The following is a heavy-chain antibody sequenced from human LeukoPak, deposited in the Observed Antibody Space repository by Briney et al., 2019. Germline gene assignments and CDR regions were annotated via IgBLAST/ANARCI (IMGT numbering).Heavy chain of an antibody. Sequence: GGSLRLSCAATGFTFSSYAMSWVRQAPGKGLEWVSAISGSGGSTYYADSVKGRFTISRDNSKNPLYLQMNSLRAEDTAVYYCATEQWLAPTHFDYWGQGTLVTVSS. CDR1: GFTFSSYA. CDR3: ATEQWLAPTHFDY. V-gene: IGHV3-23*01. J-gene: IGHJ4*02. CDR2: ISGSGGST. D-gene: IGHD6-19*01.